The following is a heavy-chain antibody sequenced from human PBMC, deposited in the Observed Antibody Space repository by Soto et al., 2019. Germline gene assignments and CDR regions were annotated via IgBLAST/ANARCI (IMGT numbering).Heavy chain of an antibody. CDR1: GGTFSTYA. Sequence: QVQLVQSGAEVKKPGSSVKVSCKAPGGTFSTYAINWVRQAPGQGLEWMGGVIPIFGTPKYAQKIQGRVTITTDESTSTGYMELRSLRSEDTGVYYCARSQGGSSSLDIYYYYYYGMDVWGQGTTVTVSS. CDR3: ARSQGGSSSLDIYYYYYYGMDV. J-gene: IGHJ6*02. CDR2: VIPIFGTP. V-gene: IGHV1-69*01. D-gene: IGHD2-15*01.